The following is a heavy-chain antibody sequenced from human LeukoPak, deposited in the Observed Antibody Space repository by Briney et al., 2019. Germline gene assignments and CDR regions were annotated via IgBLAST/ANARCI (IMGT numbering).Heavy chain of an antibody. J-gene: IGHJ3*02. D-gene: IGHD6-13*01. CDR2: ISYDGSNK. Sequence: PGGSLRLSCAASGFTFSSYGMHWVRQAPGKGLEWVAVISYDGSNKYYADSVKGRFTISRDNSKNTLYLQMNSLRAEDTAVYYCAIFPSMGKKQLADNLDIWGQGTMVTVSS. CDR3: AIFPSMGKKQLADNLDI. CDR1: GFTFSSYG. V-gene: IGHV3-30*03.